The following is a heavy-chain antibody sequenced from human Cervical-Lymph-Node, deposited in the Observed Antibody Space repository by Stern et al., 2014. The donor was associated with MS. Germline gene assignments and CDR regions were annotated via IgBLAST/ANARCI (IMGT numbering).Heavy chain of an antibody. Sequence: VQLVESGAEAKKPGSPGKVSCKASGGTFSSYAISWLRQAPGQWLEWMGGIIPIFGTANYAQKFQGRVTITADESTSTAYMELSSLRSEDTAVYYCARDIGYCSGGSCYFGRGNWFDPWGQGTLVTVSS. J-gene: IGHJ5*02. CDR3: ARDIGYCSGGSCYFGRGNWFDP. CDR2: IIPIFGTA. CDR1: GGTFSSYA. V-gene: IGHV1-69*01. D-gene: IGHD2-15*01.